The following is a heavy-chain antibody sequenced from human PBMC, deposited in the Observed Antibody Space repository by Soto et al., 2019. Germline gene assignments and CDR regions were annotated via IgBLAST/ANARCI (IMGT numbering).Heavy chain of an antibody. CDR2: LWFDGSNT. Sequence: QVQLVESGGGVVQPGGSLRLSCAASGFTFSNYAMHWVRQAPGKGLEWVAVLWFDGSNTKYADSVKGRFTISRDNSKNSVYLQMNSLQGEDTAVFYCARDPKAAAPGDWSFDHWGRGTLVTVSS. V-gene: IGHV3-33*01. D-gene: IGHD6-13*01. CDR3: ARDPKAAAPGDWSFDH. J-gene: IGHJ2*01. CDR1: GFTFSNYA.